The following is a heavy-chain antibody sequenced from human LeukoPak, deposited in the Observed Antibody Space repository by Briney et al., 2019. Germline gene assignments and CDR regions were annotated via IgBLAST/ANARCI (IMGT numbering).Heavy chain of an antibody. CDR1: GGSIHIYY. CDR2: IYYSGST. Sequence: SETLSLTCAVSGGSIHIYYWSWIRQPPGKGLEWSWHIYYSGSTDYNPSLKSRVTISVDTSKNQFSLKLNTVTAADTAVYYCARHRGPAADFFCDYWGQGALVTVSS. J-gene: IGHJ4*02. D-gene: IGHD2-2*01. V-gene: IGHV4-59*08. CDR3: ARHRGPAADFFCDY.